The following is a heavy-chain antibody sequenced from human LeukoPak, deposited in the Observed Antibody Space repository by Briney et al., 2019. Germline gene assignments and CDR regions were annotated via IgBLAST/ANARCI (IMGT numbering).Heavy chain of an antibody. D-gene: IGHD3-22*01. CDR3: AVESRGYYDTGGYTWDAFDI. J-gene: IGHJ3*02. Sequence: ASVKVSCKASGYTVTSYGITWVRQAPGQGLEWMGWISPYNGNTNYAQKFQGRVTMTTDTSTRTAYMELRGLRSDDTAVYYCAVESRGYYDTGGYTWDAFDIWGQGTMVTVSS. V-gene: IGHV1-18*01. CDR2: ISPYNGNT. CDR1: GYTVTSYG.